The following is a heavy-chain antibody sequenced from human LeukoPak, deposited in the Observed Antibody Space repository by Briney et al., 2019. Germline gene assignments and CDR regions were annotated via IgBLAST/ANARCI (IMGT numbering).Heavy chain of an antibody. CDR2: TYYRSKWYN. CDR1: GDSVSSNSAA. Sequence: SQTLSLTSAISGDSVSSNSAAWNWIRQSPSRGLEWLGRTYYRSKWYNDYAVSVKSRITINPDTSKNQFSLQLNSVTPEDTAVYYCARDDSYDSSGYYVYYFDYWGQGTLVTVSS. V-gene: IGHV6-1*01. CDR3: ARDDSYDSSGYYVYYFDY. D-gene: IGHD3-22*01. J-gene: IGHJ4*02.